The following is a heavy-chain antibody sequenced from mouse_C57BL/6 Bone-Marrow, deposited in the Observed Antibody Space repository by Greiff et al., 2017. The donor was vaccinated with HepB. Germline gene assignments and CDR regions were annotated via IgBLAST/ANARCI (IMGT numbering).Heavy chain of an antibody. J-gene: IGHJ4*01. Sequence: VKVVESGAELVRPGTSVKVSCKASGYAFTNYLIEWVKQRPGQGLEWIGVINPGSGGTNYNEKFKGKATLTADKSSSTAYMQLSSLTSEDSAVYFCARSSLLLYAMDYWGQGTSVTVSS. V-gene: IGHV1-54*01. CDR3: ARSSLLLYAMDY. CDR1: GYAFTNYL. D-gene: IGHD2-1*01. CDR2: INPGSGGT.